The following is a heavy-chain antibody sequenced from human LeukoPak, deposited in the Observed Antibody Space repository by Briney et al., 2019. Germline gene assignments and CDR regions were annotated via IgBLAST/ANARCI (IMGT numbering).Heavy chain of an antibody. J-gene: IGHJ1*01. D-gene: IGHD3-22*01. Sequence: GGSLRLSCAASGFTFSSYAMSWVRQSPGKGLEWVSAISGSGGSTYYADSVKGRFTISRDNSKNTLYLQMNSLRAEDTAVYYCAKGSGYYPEYFQHWGQGTLVTVSS. CDR1: GFTFSSYA. CDR3: AKGSGYYPEYFQH. CDR2: ISGSGGST. V-gene: IGHV3-23*01.